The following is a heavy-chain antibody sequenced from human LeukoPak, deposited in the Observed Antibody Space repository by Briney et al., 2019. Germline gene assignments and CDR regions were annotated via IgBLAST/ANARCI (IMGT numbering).Heavy chain of an antibody. V-gene: IGHV3-48*03. CDR2: ISSGGSTI. D-gene: IGHD4-23*01. CDR1: GFTFGDYE. J-gene: IGHJ6*02. CDR3: AKASFGGNPRPLDF. Sequence: PGGSLRLSCTASGFTFGDYEMDWVRQAPGKGLEWVSFISSGGSTIFYADSVRGRFTTSRDNAKNSVYLQMNSLRAEDTAVYFCAKASFGGNPRPLDFWGQGATVTVTS.